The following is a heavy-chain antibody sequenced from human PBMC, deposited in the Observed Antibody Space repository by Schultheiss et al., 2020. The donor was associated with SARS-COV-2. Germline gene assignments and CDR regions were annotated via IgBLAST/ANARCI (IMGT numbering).Heavy chain of an antibody. CDR2: IWYDGSNK. J-gene: IGHJ1*01. D-gene: IGHD6-19*01. CDR3: ARFPGEQWLVPSGYFQH. V-gene: IGHV3-33*01. CDR1: GFTFSSYG. Sequence: GGSLRLSCAASGFTFSSYGMHWVRQAPGKGLEWVAVIWYDGSNKYYADSVKGRFTISRDNAKNSLYLQMNSLRDEDTAVYYCARFPGEQWLVPSGYFQHWGQGTLVTVSS.